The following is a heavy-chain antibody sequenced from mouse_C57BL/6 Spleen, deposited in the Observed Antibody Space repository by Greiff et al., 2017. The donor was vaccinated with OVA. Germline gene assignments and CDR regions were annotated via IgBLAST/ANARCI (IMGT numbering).Heavy chain of an antibody. Sequence: VQVVESGPELVKPGASVKISCKASGYAFSSSWMNWVKQRPGKGLEWIGRIYPGDGDTNYNGKFKGKATLTADKSSSTAYMQLSSLTSEDSAVYFCAKLGRNSHYFDYWGQGTTLTVSS. V-gene: IGHV1-82*01. J-gene: IGHJ2*01. D-gene: IGHD4-1*01. CDR1: GYAFSSSW. CDR2: IYPGDGDT. CDR3: AKLGRNSHYFDY.